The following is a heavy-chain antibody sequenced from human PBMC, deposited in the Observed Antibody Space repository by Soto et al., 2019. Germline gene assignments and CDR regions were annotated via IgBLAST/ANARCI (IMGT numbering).Heavy chain of an antibody. Sequence: QVQLQESGPGLVKPSETLSLTCTVSGGSISSYYWSWIRQPPGKGLEWIGYIYYSGSTNYNPALKSRVTISVDTSKNQFSLKLSSVTAADTAVYYCAREVAAYFDYWGQGTLVTVSS. CDR1: GGSISSYY. D-gene: IGHD6-19*01. J-gene: IGHJ4*02. V-gene: IGHV4-59*12. CDR3: AREVAAYFDY. CDR2: IYYSGST.